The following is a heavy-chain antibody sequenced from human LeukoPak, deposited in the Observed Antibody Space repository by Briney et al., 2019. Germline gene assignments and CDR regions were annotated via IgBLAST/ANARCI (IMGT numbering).Heavy chain of an antibody. D-gene: IGHD6-13*01. CDR2: INHSGST. Sequence: SETLSLTCAVYGVSFSGYYWSWIRQPPGKGLEWIGEINHSGSTNYNPSLKSRITISVDMSKNQFSLKLSSVTAAGTAVYYCARRGSNWTLGYWGQGTLVTVSS. CDR3: ARRGSNWTLGY. CDR1: GVSFSGYY. J-gene: IGHJ4*02. V-gene: IGHV4-34*01.